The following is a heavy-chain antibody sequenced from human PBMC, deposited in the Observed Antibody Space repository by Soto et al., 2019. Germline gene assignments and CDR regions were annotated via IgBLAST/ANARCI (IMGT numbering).Heavy chain of an antibody. J-gene: IGHJ6*03. CDR1: GFTFSSYS. Sequence: GGSLRLSCAASGFTFSSYSMNWVRQAPGKGLEWVSSISSSSSYIYYADSVKGRFTISRDNAKNSLYLQMNSLGAEDTAVYYCARDHGGEWFGEFPVPNGPMDVWGKGTTVTVSS. D-gene: IGHD3-10*01. V-gene: IGHV3-21*01. CDR2: ISSSSSYI. CDR3: ARDHGGEWFGEFPVPNGPMDV.